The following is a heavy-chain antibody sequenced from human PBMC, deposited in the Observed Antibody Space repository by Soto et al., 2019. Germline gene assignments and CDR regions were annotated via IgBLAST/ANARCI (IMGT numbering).Heavy chain of an antibody. Sequence: QVQLQESGPGLVKPSQTLSLTCTVSGGSISSGDYYWSWIRQPPGKGLEWIGYLYYSGSTYYNPYLKSRVNISVDTSKNQFSLKLSSVTAADTAVYYCARVRDYSNSDYWGQGTLVTVSS. V-gene: IGHV4-30-4*01. J-gene: IGHJ4*02. D-gene: IGHD4-4*01. CDR1: GGSISSGDYY. CDR3: ARVRDYSNSDY. CDR2: LYYSGST.